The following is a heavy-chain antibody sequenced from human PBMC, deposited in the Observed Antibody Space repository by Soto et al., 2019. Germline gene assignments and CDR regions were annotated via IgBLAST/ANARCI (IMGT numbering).Heavy chain of an antibody. CDR2: ISSSSSYI. V-gene: IGHV3-21*01. Sequence: EVQLVESGGGLVKPGGSLRLSCAASGFTFSSYSMNWVRQAPGKGLEWVSSISSSSSYIYYADSVKGRFTISRDNAKNALYLQMNSLRAEDTAVYYCARVVYSSGWYYFDYWSQGTLVTVSS. CDR1: GFTFSSYS. D-gene: IGHD6-19*01. CDR3: ARVVYSSGWYYFDY. J-gene: IGHJ4*02.